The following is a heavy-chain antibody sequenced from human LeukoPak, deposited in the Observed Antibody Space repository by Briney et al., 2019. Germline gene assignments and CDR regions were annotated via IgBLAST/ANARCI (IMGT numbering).Heavy chain of an antibody. V-gene: IGHV3-48*03. CDR3: ARDSAVYCSGGSCYSPHFDY. J-gene: IGHJ4*02. CDR1: GFTFSSYE. CDR2: ISSSGSTI. Sequence: GGSLLLSCAASGFTFSSYEMNWVRQAPGKGLEWVSYISSSGSTIYYADSVKGRFTIFRDNAKNSLYLQMNSLRAEDTAVYYCARDSAVYCSGGSCYSPHFDYWGQGTLVTVSS. D-gene: IGHD2-15*01.